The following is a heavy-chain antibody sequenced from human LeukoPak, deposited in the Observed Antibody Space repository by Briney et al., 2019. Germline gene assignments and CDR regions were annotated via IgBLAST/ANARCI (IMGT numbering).Heavy chain of an antibody. Sequence: PSETLSLTCAVSGYSFNSVYYWAWIRQPPGKGLEWIGSIYNSGSTSYNPSLKSRVTLSLDTSKNQFSLRLTSVTAADTAVYYRARNISGLGLYSHHAYDPAGAFDIWGQGTLVTVSS. CDR1: GYSFNSVYY. V-gene: IGHV4-38-2*01. CDR3: ARNISGLGLYSHHAYDPAGAFDI. CDR2: IYNSGST. D-gene: IGHD1-14*01. J-gene: IGHJ3*02.